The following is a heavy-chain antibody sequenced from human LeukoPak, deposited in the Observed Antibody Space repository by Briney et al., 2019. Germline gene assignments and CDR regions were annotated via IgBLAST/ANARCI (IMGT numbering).Heavy chain of an antibody. J-gene: IGHJ4*02. CDR3: VRDDSSHFDY. CDR1: GFTFRSYW. D-gene: IGHD6-13*01. CDR2: INRDGSST. Sequence: PGGSLRLSCAASGFTFRSYWMHWVRQAPGKGLVWVSRINRDGSSTNYADSVKGRFTNSRDNAKKTLYLQMNSLRAEDTAVYYCVRDDSSHFDYWGQGALVTVSS. V-gene: IGHV3-74*01.